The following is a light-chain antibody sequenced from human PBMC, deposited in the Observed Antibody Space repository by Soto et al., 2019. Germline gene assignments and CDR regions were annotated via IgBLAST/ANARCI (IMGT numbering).Light chain of an antibody. V-gene: IGKV3-15*01. J-gene: IGKJ3*01. CDR2: GAS. Sequence: EIVMTQSPATLSVSPGERATLSCRASQSVSSNLAWYQQKPGQAPRLLIYGASTRATGIPARFSGSGSGTEFTLTISRLQSEDFAFYYCQQYNNWPFTFGPGTKVDIK. CDR3: QQYNNWPFT. CDR1: QSVSSN.